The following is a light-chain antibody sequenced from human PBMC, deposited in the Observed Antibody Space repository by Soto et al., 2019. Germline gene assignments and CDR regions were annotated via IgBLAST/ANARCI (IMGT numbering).Light chain of an antibody. CDR3: SSYSISTAYL. J-gene: IGLJ1*01. Sequence: QSVLTQPPSVSAAPGQAVTISCSLNNSNFASYFVSWYQQFPTAAPKLLIYDNNKRLSGIPARFSGSKSGNTASLTISGLQAEDEADYFCSSYSISTAYLFGTGTKLTVL. CDR2: DNN. V-gene: IGLV1-51*01. CDR1: NSNFASYF.